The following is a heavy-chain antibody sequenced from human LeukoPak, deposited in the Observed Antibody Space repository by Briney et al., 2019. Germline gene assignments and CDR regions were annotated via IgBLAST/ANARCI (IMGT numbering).Heavy chain of an antibody. CDR3: ARDLRGLYDFWSGSTNWFDP. CDR1: GGTFSSNA. D-gene: IGHD3-3*01. CDR2: IIPIFGIA. V-gene: IGHV1-69*04. J-gene: IGHJ5*02. Sequence: ASVKVSCKASGGTFSSNAISWVRQAPGQGLEWMGRIIPIFGIANYAQKFQGRVTITADKSTSTAYMELSSLRSEDTAVYYCARDLRGLYDFWSGSTNWFDPWGQGTLVTVSS.